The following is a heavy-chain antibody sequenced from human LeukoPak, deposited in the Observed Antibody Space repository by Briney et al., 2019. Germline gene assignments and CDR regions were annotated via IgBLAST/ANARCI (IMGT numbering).Heavy chain of an antibody. J-gene: IGHJ4*02. V-gene: IGHV4-59*01. CDR2: IYYSGST. CDR3: ARGRKVAVAGLLFDY. Sequence: ASETLSLTCTVSGGSISSYYWSWIRQPPGKGLEWIGYIYYSGSTNYNPSLKSRVTISVDTSKNQFSLKLSSVTAADTAVYYCARGRKVAVAGLLFDYWGQGTLVTVSS. D-gene: IGHD6-19*01. CDR1: GGSISSYY.